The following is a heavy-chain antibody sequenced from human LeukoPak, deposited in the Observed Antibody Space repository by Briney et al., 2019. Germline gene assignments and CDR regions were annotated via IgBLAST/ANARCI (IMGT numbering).Heavy chain of an antibody. CDR1: GYTFTSYG. CDR2: ISAYNGNT. D-gene: IGHD6-13*01. CDR3: AREFLLDSSSIFDP. V-gene: IGHV1-18*04. J-gene: IGHJ5*02. Sequence: REASVKVSCKASGYTFTSYGISWVRQAPGQGLEWMGWISAYNGNTNYAQKLQGRVTMTTDTSTSTAYMELRSLRSDDTAVYYCAREFLLDSSSIFDPWGQGTLVTVSS.